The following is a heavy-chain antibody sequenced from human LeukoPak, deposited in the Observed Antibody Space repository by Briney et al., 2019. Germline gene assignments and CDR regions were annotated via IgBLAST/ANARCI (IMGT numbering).Heavy chain of an antibody. D-gene: IGHD3-16*01. CDR2: ISWNSGSI. V-gene: IGHV3-9*01. J-gene: IGHJ6*03. Sequence: SLSLSCAASGFTFDDYAMHWVRQARGKGLEWVSGISWNSGSIGYADSVKGRFTISSDNAKNSLYLQMNSLRAEDTALYYCAKAAFRLEPSYYYYMDVWGKGTTVTVSS. CDR3: AKAAFRLEPSYYYYMDV. CDR1: GFTFDDYA.